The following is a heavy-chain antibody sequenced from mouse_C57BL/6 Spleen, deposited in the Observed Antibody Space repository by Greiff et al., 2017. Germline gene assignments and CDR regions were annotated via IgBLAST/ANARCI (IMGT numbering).Heavy chain of an antibody. J-gene: IGHJ4*01. CDR3: ARSGYYGSSYAMDY. D-gene: IGHD1-1*01. CDR1: GYTFTDYN. CDR2: INPNNGGT. V-gene: IGHV1-22*01. Sequence: EVQLQQSGPELVKPGASVKMSCKASGYTFTDYNMHWVKQSHGKSLEWIGYINPNNGGTSYNQKFKGKATLTVNKSSSTAYMELRSLTSEDSAVYYCARSGYYGSSYAMDYWGQGTSVTVSS.